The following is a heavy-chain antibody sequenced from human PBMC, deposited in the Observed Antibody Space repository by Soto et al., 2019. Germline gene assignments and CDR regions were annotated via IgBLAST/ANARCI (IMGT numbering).Heavy chain of an antibody. CDR1: DGSVSSGSYY. CDR2: IYSSGST. CDR3: ARDSLALFDS. D-gene: IGHD5-12*01. J-gene: IGHJ4*02. V-gene: IGHV4-61*01. Sequence: SETLSLTCTVSDGSVSSGSYYWTWIRQPPGKGLEWIGYIYSSGSTLYNPSLRSRVIISVDTSMNQFSLKLSSVTAADTAVYYCARDSLALFDSWGQGTLVTVSS.